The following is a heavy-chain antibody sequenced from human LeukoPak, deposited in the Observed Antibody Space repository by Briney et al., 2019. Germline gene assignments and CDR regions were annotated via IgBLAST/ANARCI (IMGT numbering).Heavy chain of an antibody. D-gene: IGHD6-19*01. CDR1: GGSISSGSHF. CDR3: ARGRLARIPYFDS. CDR2: VDYSGTI. V-gene: IGHV4-31*03. J-gene: IGHJ4*02. Sequence: PSETLSLTCSVFGGSISSGSHFWSWIRQLPGKVLEGLGYVDYSGTIYYNSSLESRLTLSVDTSNSQFSLDLRSMTAADTSVYYCARGRLARIPYFDSWGQGALVAVSS.